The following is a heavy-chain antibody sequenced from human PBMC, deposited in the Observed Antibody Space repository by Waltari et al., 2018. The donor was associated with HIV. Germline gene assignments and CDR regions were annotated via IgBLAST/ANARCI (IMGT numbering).Heavy chain of an antibody. J-gene: IGHJ4*02. V-gene: IGHV3-21*06. CDR2: ISRSSDYI. CDR1: GFTFGRYA. D-gene: IGHD4-17*01. Sequence: EVQLVESGGGLAKPGGSRRLSCAASGFTFGRYAMNWVRQAPGKGLDWIAYISRSSDYIYYADSVKGRFIISRDNAKNAVFLDMNNMRDVDTAVYYCTATVTTRGTFDYWGQGTMVPVS. CDR3: TATVTTRGTFDY.